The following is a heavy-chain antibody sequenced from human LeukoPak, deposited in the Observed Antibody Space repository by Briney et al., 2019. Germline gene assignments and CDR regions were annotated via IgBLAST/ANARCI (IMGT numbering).Heavy chain of an antibody. CDR1: GYSFTSYW. CDR2: IYPGDSDT. J-gene: IGHJ4*02. D-gene: IGHD3-22*01. CDR3: ARSYYDSSGRFYFDY. Sequence: GESLKISCKGSGYSFTSYWIGWVRQMPGKGLEWMGIIYPGDSDTRYSPSFQGQVTNSADKSISTAYLQWSSLKALDTAMYYCARSYYDSSGRFYFDYWGQGTLVTVSS. V-gene: IGHV5-51*01.